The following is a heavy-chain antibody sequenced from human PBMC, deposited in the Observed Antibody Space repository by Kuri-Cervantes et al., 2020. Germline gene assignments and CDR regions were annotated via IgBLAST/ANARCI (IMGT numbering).Heavy chain of an antibody. CDR3: ASPPMGVIVGATNNFDY. V-gene: IGHV3-11*01. D-gene: IGHD1-26*01. CDR2: ISSSGSTI. Sequence: GGSLRLSCAASGFTFSDYHMSWIRQAPGKGLEWVSYISSSGSTIYYADSVKGRFTISRDNAKNSLYLQMNSLRAEDTAVYYCASPPMGVIVGATNNFDYWGQGTLVTVSS. J-gene: IGHJ4*02. CDR1: GFTFSDYH.